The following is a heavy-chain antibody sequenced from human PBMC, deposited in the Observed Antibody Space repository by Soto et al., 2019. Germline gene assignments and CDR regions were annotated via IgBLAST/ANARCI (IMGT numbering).Heavy chain of an antibody. D-gene: IGHD6-13*01. CDR2: IYYSGST. CDR3: ARDLYSSSWKPKPYYYYGMDV. J-gene: IGHJ6*02. Sequence: SETLSLTCTVSGGSVSSGSYYWSWIRQPPGKGLEWIGYIYYSGSTNYNPSLKSRVTISVDTSKNQFSLKLSSVTAADTAVYYCARDLYSSSWKPKPYYYYGMDVWGQGTKVTVSS. CDR1: GGSVSSGSYY. V-gene: IGHV4-61*01.